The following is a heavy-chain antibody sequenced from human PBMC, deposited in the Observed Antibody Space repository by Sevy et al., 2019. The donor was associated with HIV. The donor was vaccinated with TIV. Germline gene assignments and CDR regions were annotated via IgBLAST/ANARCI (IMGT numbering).Heavy chain of an antibody. CDR1: GFTFSSYA. V-gene: IGHV3-23*01. CDR2: ISGSGGST. CDR3: AKRYCSSTSCYNSDAFDI. Sequence: GGSLRLSCAASGFTFSSYAMSWVRQAPGKGLEWVSAISGSGGSTYYAGSVKGRFTITRNNSKNMLYLQMNSLRAEDTAVYYCAKRYCSSTSCYNSDAFDIWGQGTIVTVSS. D-gene: IGHD2-2*02. J-gene: IGHJ3*02.